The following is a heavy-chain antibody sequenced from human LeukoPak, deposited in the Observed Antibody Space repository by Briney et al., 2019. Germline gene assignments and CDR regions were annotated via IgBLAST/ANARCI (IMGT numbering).Heavy chain of an antibody. D-gene: IGHD4-23*01. Sequence: GASVKVSCKASGYTFTSYGITWVRQAPGQGLEWMGWISAYNGNTIYAQKFQGRVTMTEDTSTDTAYMELSSLRSEDTAVYYCATDRGLRWDHDAFDIWGQGTMVTVSS. CDR1: GYTFTSYG. V-gene: IGHV1-18*01. J-gene: IGHJ3*02. CDR3: ATDRGLRWDHDAFDI. CDR2: ISAYNGNT.